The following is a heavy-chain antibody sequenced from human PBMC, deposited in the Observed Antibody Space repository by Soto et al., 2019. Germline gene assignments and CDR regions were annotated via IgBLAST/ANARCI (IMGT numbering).Heavy chain of an antibody. CDR2: VISASGSV. D-gene: IGHD5-18*01. J-gene: IGHJ1*01. CDR1: GRIFSSFP. V-gene: IGHV1-69*06. CDR3: ARVGSRDAYNYVLDQ. Sequence: QVQVVQSGAEVKKPGSSVKISCKASGRIFSSFPTSWVRQVPGQGLEWMGAVISASGSVTYAPKFQGRVTMTAVNSADIGYMELTSLTSEDTAIYYCARVGSRDAYNYVLDQWGPGTMVTVSS.